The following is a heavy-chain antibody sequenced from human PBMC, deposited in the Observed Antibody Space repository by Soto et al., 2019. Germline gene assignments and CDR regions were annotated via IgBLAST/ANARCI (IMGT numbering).Heavy chain of an antibody. CDR1: GFTFSNYF. J-gene: IGHJ5*02. D-gene: IGHD1-1*01. CDR3: ARTYVPGIAGFAP. V-gene: IGHV3-74*01. Sequence: PGGSLRLSCAASGFTFSNYFMHWVRQVPGEGLVWVSRMSGDGKTISYADSVKGRFTISRDNAKNTLYLQMNSLRVEDTAVYYCARTYVPGIAGFAPWGQGTLVTVSS. CDR2: MSGDGKTI.